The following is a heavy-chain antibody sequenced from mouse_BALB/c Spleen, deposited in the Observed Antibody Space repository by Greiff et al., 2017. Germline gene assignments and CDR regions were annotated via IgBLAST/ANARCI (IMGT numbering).Heavy chain of an antibody. J-gene: IGHJ3*01. CDR3: ARIAGNYEYDGTAWLAY. D-gene: IGHD2-4*01. V-gene: IGHV8-8*01. CDR1: GFSLSTSGMS. CDR2: IWWNDDK. Sequence: QVPLKVSGPGILQPSQTLSLSCSSSGFSLSTSGMSVGWIRQPSGKGLEWLAHIWWNDDKYYNPALKSRLTISKDTANNQVFLKIASVVTADSATYYGARIAGNYEYDGTAWLAYWGQGTLVTVSA.